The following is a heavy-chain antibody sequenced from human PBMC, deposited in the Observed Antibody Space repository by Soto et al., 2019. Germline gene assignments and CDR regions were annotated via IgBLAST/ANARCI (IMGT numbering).Heavy chain of an antibody. J-gene: IGHJ3*02. Sequence: GGSLRLSCAASGFTFSSYSMNWVRQAPGKGLEWVSSISSSSSYIYYADSVKGRFTISRDNAKNSLYLQMNSLRAEDTAVYYCARNWGNDYGDYDAFDIWGQGTMVTVSS. V-gene: IGHV3-21*01. CDR1: GFTFSSYS. D-gene: IGHD4-17*01. CDR3: ARNWGNDYGDYDAFDI. CDR2: ISSSSSYI.